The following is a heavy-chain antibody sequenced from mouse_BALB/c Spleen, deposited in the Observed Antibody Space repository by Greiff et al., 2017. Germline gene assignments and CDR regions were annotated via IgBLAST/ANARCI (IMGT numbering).Heavy chain of an antibody. CDR2: ISYSGST. J-gene: IGHJ2*01. V-gene: IGHV3-2*02. Sequence: EVKLMESGPGLVKPSQSLSLTCTVTGYSITSDYAWNWIRQFPGNKLEWMGYISYSGSTSYNPSLKSRISITRDTSKNQFFLQLNSVTTEDTATYYCARGMITTPYYFDYWGQGTTLTVSS. D-gene: IGHD2-4*01. CDR1: GYSITSDYA. CDR3: ARGMITTPYYFDY.